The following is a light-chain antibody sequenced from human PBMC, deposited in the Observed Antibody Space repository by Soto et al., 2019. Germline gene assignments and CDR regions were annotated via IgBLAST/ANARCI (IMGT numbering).Light chain of an antibody. J-gene: IGKJ1*01. V-gene: IGKV3-15*01. CDR1: QNIYSN. CDR2: RAS. Sequence: IVMTQSPSTLSVSPVERSTLSFRASQNIYSNVAWYQQRPGQAPRLLIYRASTRAPGIPARFSGSGSGTEFTLTISSLQSEDFTVYSCLQYHNLWAFGQGTKVDIK. CDR3: LQYHNLWA.